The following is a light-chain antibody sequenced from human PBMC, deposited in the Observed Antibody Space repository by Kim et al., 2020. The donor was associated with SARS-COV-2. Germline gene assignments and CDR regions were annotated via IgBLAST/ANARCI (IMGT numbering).Light chain of an antibody. CDR1: ESVSSSY. Sequence: SPGERASLACRASESVSSSYLAWYQQRPGQAPRLLSHGTANRATGIPDRFSGSGSGTDFSLTISRLEPEDFAVYYCQQYGRSPLTCGGGTKVDIK. J-gene: IGKJ4*01. V-gene: IGKV3-20*01. CDR2: GTA. CDR3: QQYGRSPLT.